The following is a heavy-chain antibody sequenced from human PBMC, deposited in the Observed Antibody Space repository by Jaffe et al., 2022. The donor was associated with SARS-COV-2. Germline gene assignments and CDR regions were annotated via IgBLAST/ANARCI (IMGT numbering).Heavy chain of an antibody. V-gene: IGHV3-23*01. J-gene: IGHJ6*02. D-gene: IGHD1-1*01. CDR3: AKDQAPYKYFYYVMDV. Sequence: EVQLLESGGGLVQPGGSLRLSCAASGFTFSNYAMNWVRQAPGKGLEWVSGISGSGESTYYADSVKGRFTISRDNSKNTLSLQMNTLRAEDTATYYCAKDQAPYKYFYYVMDVWGQGTTVTVSS. CDR1: GFTFSNYA. CDR2: ISGSGEST.